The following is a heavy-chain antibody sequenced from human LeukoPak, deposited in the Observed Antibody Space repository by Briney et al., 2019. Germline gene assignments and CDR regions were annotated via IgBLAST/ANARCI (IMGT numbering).Heavy chain of an antibody. CDR1: GGSITNDGYY. CDR2: IYYSGST. CDR3: ARAVEYYDFWSGYPRYAFDI. V-gene: IGHV4-39*07. D-gene: IGHD3-3*01. J-gene: IGHJ3*02. Sequence: SETLSLTCTVSGGSITNDGYYWGWIRQPPGKGLEWIGSIYYSGSTNYNPSLKSRVTISVDTSKNQFSLKLSSVTAADTAVYYCARAVEYYDFWSGYPRYAFDIWGQGTMVTVSS.